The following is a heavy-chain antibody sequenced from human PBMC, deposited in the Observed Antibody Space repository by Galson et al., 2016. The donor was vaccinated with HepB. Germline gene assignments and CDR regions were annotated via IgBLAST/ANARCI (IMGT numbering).Heavy chain of an antibody. CDR3: ASFGDWDYYGLDV. CDR1: GFTFNSYS. Sequence: SLRLSCAASGFTFNSYSMNWVRQAPGKGLEWVAYISSSSGTIYYAASVKGRFTISRDNAKNSVFPQMSSLRAEDTALYYCASFGDWDYYGLDVWGKGTTVTVSS. CDR2: ISSSSGTI. J-gene: IGHJ6*04. D-gene: IGHD3-16*01. V-gene: IGHV3-48*04.